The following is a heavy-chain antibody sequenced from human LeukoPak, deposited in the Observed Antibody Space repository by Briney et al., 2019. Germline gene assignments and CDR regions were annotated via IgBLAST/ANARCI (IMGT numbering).Heavy chain of an antibody. J-gene: IGHJ4*02. D-gene: IGHD3-3*01. CDR3: ARDLYDFWRGYHYTPGY. CDR1: GFTFSSYA. V-gene: IGHV3-30-3*01. Sequence: GGSLRLSCAASGFTFSSYAMHWVRQAPGKGLEWVAVISYDGSNKYYADSVKGRFTISRDNSKNTLYLQMNSLTAEDTAVYYCARDLYDFWRGYHYTPGYWGQGTLVTVSS. CDR2: ISYDGSNK.